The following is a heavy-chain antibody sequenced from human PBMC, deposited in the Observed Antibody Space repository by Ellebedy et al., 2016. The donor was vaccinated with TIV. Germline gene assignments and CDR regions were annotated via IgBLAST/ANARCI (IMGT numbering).Heavy chain of an antibody. J-gene: IGHJ6*02. D-gene: IGHD3-16*01. Sequence: GESLKISCAASGFTFSYYSINWVRQAPGKGLEWVSFASGTTSDIYYADSVTGRFTVSRDNARDSLYLQMNSLRAEDTAVYYCARLGRKGANYYYGMDVWGQGTTVTVSS. CDR3: ARLGRKGANYYYGMDV. CDR2: ASGTTSDI. V-gene: IGHV3-48*01. CDR1: GFTFSYYS.